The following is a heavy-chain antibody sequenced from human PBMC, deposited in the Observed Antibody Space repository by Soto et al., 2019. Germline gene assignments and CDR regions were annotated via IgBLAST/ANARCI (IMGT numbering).Heavy chain of an antibody. Sequence: AGGSLRLSCAASGFTVSSNYMSWVRQAPGKGLEWVSVIYSGGSTYYADSVKGRFTISRDNSKNTLYLQMNSLRAEDTAVYYCARSSNSIAAAGTGFDYWAREPWSSSPQ. CDR2: IYSGGST. CDR3: ARSSNSIAAAGTGFDY. CDR1: GFTVSSNY. J-gene: IGHJ4*02. V-gene: IGHV3-53*01. D-gene: IGHD6-13*01.